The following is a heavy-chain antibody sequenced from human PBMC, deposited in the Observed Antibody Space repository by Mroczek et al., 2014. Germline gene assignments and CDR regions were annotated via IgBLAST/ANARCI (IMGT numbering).Heavy chain of an antibody. Sequence: QVQLVQSGAEVKKPGSSVKVSCKASGGTFSSYTISWVRQAPGQGLEWMGRIIPILGIANYAQKFQGRVTITADKSTSTAYMELSSLRSEDTAVYYCARVPLTTVEGYYGMDVWGQGTTVTVSS. D-gene: IGHD3-3*01. V-gene: IGHV1-69*09. CDR2: IIPILGIA. CDR1: GGTFSSYT. CDR3: ARVPLTTVEGYYGMDV. J-gene: IGHJ6*02.